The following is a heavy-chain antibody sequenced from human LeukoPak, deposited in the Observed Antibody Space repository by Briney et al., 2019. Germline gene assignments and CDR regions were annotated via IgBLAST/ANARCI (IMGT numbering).Heavy chain of an antibody. V-gene: IGHV3-23*01. Sequence: GGSLRLSCAASGFTFSSYAMSWVRQAPGKGLEWVSAISGSGGSTYYADSVKGRFTISRDNSKNTLYLQINSLRAEDTAVYYCARDGGPTGTTPHFDYWGQGTLVTVSS. CDR2: ISGSGGST. D-gene: IGHD1-7*01. J-gene: IGHJ4*02. CDR3: ARDGGPTGTTPHFDY. CDR1: GFTFSSYA.